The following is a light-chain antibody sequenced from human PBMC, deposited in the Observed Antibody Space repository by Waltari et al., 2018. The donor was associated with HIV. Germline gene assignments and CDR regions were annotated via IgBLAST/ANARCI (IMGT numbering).Light chain of an antibody. V-gene: IGLV1-40*01. CDR2: EVS. Sequence: QSLLTQPPSVSGAPGQRVTISCTGSSSNIGAGFDVHWYQQLPGTVPKLLIYEVSNRPSGVSNRFSGSKSDNTASLTISGLQAEDEADYYCSSYTSDYTYVFGSGTEVTVL. CDR3: SSYTSDYTYV. J-gene: IGLJ1*01. CDR1: SSNIGAGFD.